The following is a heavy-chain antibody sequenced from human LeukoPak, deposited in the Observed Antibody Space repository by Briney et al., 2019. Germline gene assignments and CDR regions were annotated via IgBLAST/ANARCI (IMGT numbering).Heavy chain of an antibody. CDR3: ARGYQRNWFDP. CDR1: GFTFSGYA. V-gene: IGHV3-30-3*01. Sequence: GGSLILSCAASGFTFSGYAMHWVRQAPGKGLEWVAVISYDGSNKYYADSVKGRFTISRDNSKNTLYLQMNSLRAEDTAVCYCARGYQRNWFDPWGQGTLVTVSS. CDR2: ISYDGSNK. J-gene: IGHJ5*02. D-gene: IGHD2-2*01.